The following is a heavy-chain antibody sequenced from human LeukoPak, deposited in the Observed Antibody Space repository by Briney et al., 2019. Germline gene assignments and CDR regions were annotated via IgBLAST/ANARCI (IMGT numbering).Heavy chain of an antibody. CDR3: ARGLWFGDLNWFDP. V-gene: IGHV1-8*01. J-gene: IGHJ5*02. CDR1: GYTFTSYD. D-gene: IGHD3-10*01. CDR2: MNPNSGNT. Sequence: ASVKVSCKASGYTFTSYDINWVRQATGQGLEWMGWMNPNSGNTGYAQKFQGRVTVTRNTSISTAYMELSSLRSEDTAVYYCARGLWFGDLNWFDPWGQGTLVTVSS.